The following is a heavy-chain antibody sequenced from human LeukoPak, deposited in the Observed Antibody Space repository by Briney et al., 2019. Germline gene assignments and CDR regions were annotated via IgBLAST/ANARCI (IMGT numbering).Heavy chain of an antibody. D-gene: IGHD3-10*01. Sequence: GESLKISCKGSGYSFTSYWISWVRQMPGKGLEWMGRIGPSDSYTNYSPSFQGHVTISADKSISTAYLQWSSLKASDTAMYYCARSYGSGSYQEDYWGQGTLVTVSS. J-gene: IGHJ4*02. CDR2: IGPSDSYT. CDR1: GYSFTSYW. CDR3: ARSYGSGSYQEDY. V-gene: IGHV5-10-1*01.